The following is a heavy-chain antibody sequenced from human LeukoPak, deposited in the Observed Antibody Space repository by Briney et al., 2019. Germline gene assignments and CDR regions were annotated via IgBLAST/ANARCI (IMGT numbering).Heavy chain of an antibody. V-gene: IGHV3-30*03. CDR2: ITYDGYYK. CDR1: GFTFSSYG. D-gene: IGHD3-10*01. CDR3: ARDLSPVVRASPMGY. J-gene: IGHJ4*02. Sequence: GGSLTLSCAASGFTFSSYGMHWVRQAPGKGLEWVALITYDGYYKYYSDSVKGRFTISSDTSKNTLYLQMNSLRAEDTAVYYCARDLSPVVRASPMGYWGQGTLVTVSS.